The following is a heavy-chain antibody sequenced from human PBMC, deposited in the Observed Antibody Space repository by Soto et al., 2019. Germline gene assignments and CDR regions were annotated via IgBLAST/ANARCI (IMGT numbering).Heavy chain of an antibody. V-gene: IGHV4-30-4*08. CDR1: GGSINSDYYH. J-gene: IGHJ6*02. CDR2: IHHSGAI. CDR3: AREDDGGDSLDV. D-gene: IGHD2-21*02. Sequence: PSETLSLTCTVSGGSINSDYYHWTWIRQSPGKGLEWIGYIHHSGAILYNPSFKSRLAISVDTSKNQFSLHLSSVTDTDTAVYFCAREDDGGDSLDVWGQGTTVPVSS.